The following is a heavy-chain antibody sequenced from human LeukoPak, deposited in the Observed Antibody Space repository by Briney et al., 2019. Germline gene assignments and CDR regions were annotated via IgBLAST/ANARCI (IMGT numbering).Heavy chain of an antibody. D-gene: IGHD3-22*01. CDR1: GFTFSDYS. V-gene: IGHV3-48*01. CDR2: ISKNGNTI. Sequence: GGSLRLSCAASGFTFSDYSMNWVRQAPGKGLEWVSYISKNGNTIYYADSVKGRFTISRDNAKKSLYLQMNNLRAEDTAVYYCARRDCDSIKCRGSNWFDPWGQGTLVSVSS. CDR3: ARRDCDSIKCRGSNWFDP. J-gene: IGHJ5*02.